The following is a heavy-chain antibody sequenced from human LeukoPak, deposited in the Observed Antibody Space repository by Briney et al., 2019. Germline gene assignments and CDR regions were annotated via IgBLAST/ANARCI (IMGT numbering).Heavy chain of an antibody. J-gene: IGHJ4*02. CDR2: IYYSGST. D-gene: IGHD1-26*01. Sequence: PSETLSLTCTVSGGSISSSSYYWGWIRQPPGKGLEWIGSIYYSGSTYYNPSLKSRVTISVDTSKNQFSLKLSSVTAADTAVYYCARDYRAAPFDYWGQGTLVTVSS. V-gene: IGHV4-39*07. CDR3: ARDYRAAPFDY. CDR1: GGSISSSSYY.